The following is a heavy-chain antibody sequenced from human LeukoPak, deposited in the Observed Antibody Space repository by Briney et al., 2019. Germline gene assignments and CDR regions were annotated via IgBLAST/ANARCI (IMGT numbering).Heavy chain of an antibody. V-gene: IGHV3-23*01. D-gene: IGHD3-9*01. CDR1: GFTFSSYA. CDR3: AKGGDYDILTGYYYYFDY. CDR2: ISGSGGST. Sequence: GGSLRLSCAASGFTFSSYAMSWVRQAPGKGLEWVSAISGSGGSTYYADSAKGRFTISRDNSKNTLYLQMNSLRAEDTAVYYCAKGGDYDILTGYYYYFDYWGQGTLVTVSS. J-gene: IGHJ4*02.